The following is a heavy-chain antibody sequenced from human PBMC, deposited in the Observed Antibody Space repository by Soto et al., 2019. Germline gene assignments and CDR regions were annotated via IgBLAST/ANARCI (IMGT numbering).Heavy chain of an antibody. D-gene: IGHD2-15*01. CDR1: GGSISSGDYY. CDR2: IYYSGST. J-gene: IGHJ4*02. V-gene: IGHV4-30-4*01. Sequence: SETLSLTCTVSGGSISSGDYYWSWIRQPPGKGLEWIGYIYYSGSTYYNPSLKSRVTISVDTSKNQFSLKLSSVTAADTAVYYCARAGYCSGGSCYSKFDYWGQGTLVTVSS. CDR3: ARAGYCSGGSCYSKFDY.